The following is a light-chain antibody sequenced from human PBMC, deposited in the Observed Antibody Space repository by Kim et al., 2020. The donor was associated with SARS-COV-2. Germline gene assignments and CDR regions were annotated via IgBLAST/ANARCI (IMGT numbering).Light chain of an antibody. V-gene: IGKV3-20*01. Sequence: LPPGGSTPLASRASKSINNTLAWYQQLPDQAPRLLLYGASCRATGIADRFSGSGSGTDFTLTISRLEPEGFAVYYCQQYATSGRTFGQGTRVDIK. CDR1: KSINNTL. CDR2: GAS. J-gene: IGKJ1*01. CDR3: QQYATSGRT.